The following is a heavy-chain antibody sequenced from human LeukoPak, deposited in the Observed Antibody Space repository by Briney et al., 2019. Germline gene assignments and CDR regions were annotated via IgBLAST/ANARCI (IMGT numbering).Heavy chain of an antibody. CDR3: AREYCSSTSCYSAPDY. V-gene: IGHV5-51*01. CDR1: GYSFTSYW. CDR2: IYPGDSDT. Sequence: GESLKISCKGSGYSFTSYWVGWVRQMPGKGLEWMGIIYPGDSDTRYSPSFQGQVTISADKSNSTAYLQWSSLKASDTAMYYCAREYCSSTSCYSAPDYWGQGTLVTVSS. J-gene: IGHJ4*02. D-gene: IGHD2-2*01.